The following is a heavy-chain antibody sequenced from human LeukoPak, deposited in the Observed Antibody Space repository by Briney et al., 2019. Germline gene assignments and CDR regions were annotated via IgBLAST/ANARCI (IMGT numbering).Heavy chain of an antibody. CDR1: GYTFTGYY. Sequence: ASVKVSCKASGYTFTGYYMHWVRQAPGQGLQWMGWINPNGGDTNYAQKFQGRVTMTRDTSISTAYMELSSLRSEDTAVYYCARDLPYGSGLFDYWGQGTLVTVSS. V-gene: IGHV1-2*02. CDR2: INPNGGDT. D-gene: IGHD3-10*01. CDR3: ARDLPYGSGLFDY. J-gene: IGHJ4*02.